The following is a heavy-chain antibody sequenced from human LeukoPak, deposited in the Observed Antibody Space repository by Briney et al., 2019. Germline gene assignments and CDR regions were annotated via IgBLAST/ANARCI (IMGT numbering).Heavy chain of an antibody. CDR1: GFTFDGYA. Sequence: GGSLRLSCAASGFTFDGYAMYWVRQAPGKGLEWVSLISGDGGSTYYADSVKGRFTISRDNSKNSLFLQMNSLRTEDTALYYCAKGVTYGSGSYYNPKYYYYMDVWGKGTTVTVSS. V-gene: IGHV3-43*02. CDR2: ISGDGGST. CDR3: AKGVTYGSGSYYNPKYYYYMDV. D-gene: IGHD3-10*01. J-gene: IGHJ6*03.